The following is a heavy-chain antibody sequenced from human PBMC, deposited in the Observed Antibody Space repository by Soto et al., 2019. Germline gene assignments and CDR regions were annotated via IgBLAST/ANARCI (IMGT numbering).Heavy chain of an antibody. Sequence: PWGSLRLSCAASGFTFSTYVMSWVRQAPGKGLEWVSGISASGGSTYYADSVKGRFTISRDNSKSTMYLQMNSLRAEDTALYHCAKSNRPTAPFDYWGQGTLVTVSS. CDR1: GFTFSTYV. J-gene: IGHJ4*02. V-gene: IGHV3-23*01. CDR2: ISASGGST. CDR3: AKSNRPTAPFDY. D-gene: IGHD4-4*01.